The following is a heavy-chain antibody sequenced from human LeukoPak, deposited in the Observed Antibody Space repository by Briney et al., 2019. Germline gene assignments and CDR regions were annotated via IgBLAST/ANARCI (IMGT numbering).Heavy chain of an antibody. CDR1: GCTFTGYY. D-gene: IGHD2-8*01. CDR3: ARDSAEVYAIFGY. J-gene: IGHJ4*02. Sequence: ASVKVSCKASGCTFTGYYMHWVRQAPGQGLEWMGWINPNSGGTNYAQKFQGRVTMTRDTSISTAYMELSRLRSDDTAVYYCARDSAEVYAIFGYWGQGTLVTVSS. V-gene: IGHV1-2*02. CDR2: INPNSGGT.